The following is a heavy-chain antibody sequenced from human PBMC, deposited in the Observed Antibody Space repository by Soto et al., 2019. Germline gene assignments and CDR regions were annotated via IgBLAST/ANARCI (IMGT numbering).Heavy chain of an antibody. Sequence: QVQLQESGPGLVKPSETLSLTCTVSGVSITPYFWSWIRQPAGEAPEWLGHIYASGRTTYNPSLKSRVTMFVSQTQVSLRLTSVIAADTAVYYCARHFDVDPSLDHYYFDLWGRGALVTVSS. D-gene: IGHD3-9*01. V-gene: IGHV4-4*07. CDR1: GVSITPYF. CDR3: ARHFDVDPSLDHYYFDL. J-gene: IGHJ2*01. CDR2: IYASGRT.